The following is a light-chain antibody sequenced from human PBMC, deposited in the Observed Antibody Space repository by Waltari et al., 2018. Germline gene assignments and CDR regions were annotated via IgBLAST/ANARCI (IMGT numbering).Light chain of an antibody. CDR1: SGINVGMYR. Sequence: QAVLTQPASLSASPGASVRLTCTLGSGINVGMYRIYWYHQKTGSPPQYLLSFKSDSDRQHGSGVPSRFSGSKDASANAGILLISGLQSDDEADYYCLIWHSDAYVFGSGTEVTVL. J-gene: IGLJ1*01. V-gene: IGLV5-45*01. CDR2: FKSDSDR. CDR3: LIWHSDAYV.